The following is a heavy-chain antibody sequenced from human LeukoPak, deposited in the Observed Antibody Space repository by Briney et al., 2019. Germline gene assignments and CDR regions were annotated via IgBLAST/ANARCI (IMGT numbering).Heavy chain of an antibody. CDR1: GYTFTSYD. CDR2: MNPNSGNT. V-gene: IGHV1-8*01. CDR3: ARGSLGGYSSSWYGGNWFDP. D-gene: IGHD6-13*01. J-gene: IGHJ5*02. Sequence: VSVKVSCKASGYTFTSYDINWVRQATGQGLEWMGWMNPNSGNTGYAQKFQGRVTMTRNTSISTAYMELSSLRSEDTAVYYCARGSLGGYSSSWYGGNWFDPWGQGTLVTVSS.